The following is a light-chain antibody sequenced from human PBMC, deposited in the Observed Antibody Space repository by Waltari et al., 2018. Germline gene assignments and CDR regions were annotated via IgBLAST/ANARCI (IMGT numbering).Light chain of an antibody. V-gene: IGKV3D-20*02. CDR3: QHRDHWPPDAT. J-gene: IGKJ3*01. CDR2: CTS. Sequence: EIVLTQSPGTLSLSPGERATLSCRASRSVSNTYLAWYQQKPAQAPRLLIYCTSTRATGIPARFSGSGSGTDFTLTISSLEAEDFAVYYCQHRDHWPPDATFGPGTKVDI. CDR1: RSVSNTY.